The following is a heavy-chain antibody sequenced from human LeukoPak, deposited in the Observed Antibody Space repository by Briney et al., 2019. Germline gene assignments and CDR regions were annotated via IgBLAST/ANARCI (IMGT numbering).Heavy chain of an antibody. J-gene: IGHJ5*02. CDR3: ARVRQRGWFGESASWFDP. CDR1: GYTFTGYY. Sequence: GASVKVSCKASGYTFTGYYMHWVRQAPGQGLEWMGWINPNSGGTNYAQKFQGRVTMTRDTSISTAYMELSRLRSDDTAVYYCARVRQRGWFGESASWFDPWGQGTLVTVSS. D-gene: IGHD3-10*01. V-gene: IGHV1-2*02. CDR2: INPNSGGT.